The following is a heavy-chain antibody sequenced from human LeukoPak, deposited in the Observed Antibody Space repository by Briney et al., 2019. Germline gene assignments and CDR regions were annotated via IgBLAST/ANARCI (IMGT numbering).Heavy chain of an antibody. Sequence: GGSLRLSCAASGFTFSSHSMNWVRQTPGKGLEWVSYISSGSSARYYADSVKGRFTISRDDARNSLYLQMNSLRAEDTAAYYCARMSGSRLPGYWGQGTLVTVSS. J-gene: IGHJ4*02. CDR3: ARMSGSRLPGY. CDR2: ISSGSSAR. V-gene: IGHV3-48*01. CDR1: GFTFSSHS. D-gene: IGHD3-3*01.